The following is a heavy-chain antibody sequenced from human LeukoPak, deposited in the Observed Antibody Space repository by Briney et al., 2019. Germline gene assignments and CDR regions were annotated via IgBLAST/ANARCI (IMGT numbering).Heavy chain of an antibody. CDR1: GYPFTTYD. CDR3: ARISDHNWYFDL. V-gene: IGHV1-8*01. J-gene: IGHJ2*01. D-gene: IGHD1-14*01. Sequence: ASVKVSCKASGYPFTTYDINCVREATGQGLEWMGWMNPSSGYTGYSQKFQGRVTMTRNTSITTAYMELSSLRSEDTAVYYCARISDHNWYFDLWGRGTLVTVSS. CDR2: MNPSSGYT.